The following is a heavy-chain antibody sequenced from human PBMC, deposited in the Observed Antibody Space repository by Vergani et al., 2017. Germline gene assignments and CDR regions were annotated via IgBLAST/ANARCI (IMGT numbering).Heavy chain of an antibody. CDR1: GGSISRSKW. V-gene: IGHV4-4*02. Sequence: QVQLQESGPGLVKPSGTLSLTCAVSGGSISRSKWWSWVRQPPGKGLEWIGEIFQSGSTNYNPSLKSRVTISVDKSKKQFSRKLSSVTAADTAVYYCATGRMVRGVTISGTNDFDYWGQGTLVTVSS. CDR3: ATGRMVRGVTISGTNDFDY. CDR2: IFQSGST. J-gene: IGHJ4*02. D-gene: IGHD3-10*01.